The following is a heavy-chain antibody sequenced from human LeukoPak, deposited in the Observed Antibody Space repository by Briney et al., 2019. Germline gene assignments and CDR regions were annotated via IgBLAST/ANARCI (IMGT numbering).Heavy chain of an antibody. CDR3: AKDLHYGSGSYGMDV. CDR1: GFTFSSYA. CDR2: ISYDGSNK. V-gene: IGHV3-30-3*01. Sequence: GGSLRLSCAASGFTFSSYAMHWVRQAPGKGLEWVAVISYDGSNKYYADSVKGRFTISRDNAKNSLYLQMNSLRAEDTALYYCAKDLHYGSGSYGMDVWGQGTTVTVSS. J-gene: IGHJ6*02. D-gene: IGHD3-10*01.